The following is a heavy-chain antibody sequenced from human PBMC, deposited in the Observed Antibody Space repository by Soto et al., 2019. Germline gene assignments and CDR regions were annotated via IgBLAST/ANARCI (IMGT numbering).Heavy chain of an antibody. J-gene: IGHJ4*02. V-gene: IGHV1-3*01. D-gene: IGHD3-22*01. Sequence: GASVKVSCKASGYTFTSYAMHWVRQAPGQRLEWMGWINAGNGNTKYSQKFQGRVTITADESTSTAYMELSSLRSEDTAVYYCARSYYYDSSGYYYGETSDYWGQGTLVTVSS. CDR2: INAGNGNT. CDR1: GYTFTSYA. CDR3: ARSYYYDSSGYYYGETSDY.